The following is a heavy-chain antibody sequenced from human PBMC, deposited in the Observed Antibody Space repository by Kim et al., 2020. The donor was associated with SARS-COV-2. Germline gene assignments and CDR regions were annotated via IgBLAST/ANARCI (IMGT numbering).Heavy chain of an antibody. Sequence: SETLSLTCTVSGGSISSGGYYWSWIRQHPGKGLEWIGYIYYSGSTYYNPSLKSRVTISVDTSKNQFSLKLSSVTAADTAVYYCAREFAALTMARFDPWGQGTLVTVSS. D-gene: IGHD3-10*01. CDR1: GGSISSGGYY. CDR2: IYYSGST. J-gene: IGHJ5*02. V-gene: IGHV4-31*03. CDR3: AREFAALTMARFDP.